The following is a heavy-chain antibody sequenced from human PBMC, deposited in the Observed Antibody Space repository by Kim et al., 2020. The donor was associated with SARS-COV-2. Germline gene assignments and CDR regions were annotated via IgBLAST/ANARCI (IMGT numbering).Heavy chain of an antibody. CDR1: GYTFTSYA. D-gene: IGHD4-17*01. CDR3: ARDRSRGGTVATYDY. J-gene: IGHJ4*02. V-gene: IGHV1-3*01. CDR2: INAGNGNT. Sequence: ASVKVSCKASGYTFTSYAMHWVRQAPGQRLEWMGWINAGNGNTKYSQKFQGRVTITRDTSASTAYMELSSLRSEDTAVYYCARDRSRGGTVATYDYWGQGTLVTVSS.